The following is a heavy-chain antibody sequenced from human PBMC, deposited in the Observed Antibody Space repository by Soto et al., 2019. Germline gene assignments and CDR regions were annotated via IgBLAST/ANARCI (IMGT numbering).Heavy chain of an antibody. D-gene: IGHD3-22*01. CDR3: ARDRHSSGFNWFDP. CDR1: GFTFSSYG. CDR2: IWYDGSNK. J-gene: IGHJ5*02. Sequence: PGGSLRLSCAASGFTFSSYGMHWVRQAPGKGLEWVAVIWYDGSNKYYADSVKGRFTISRDNSKNTLYLQMNSLRAEDTAVYYCARDRHSSGFNWFDPWGQGTLVTVSS. V-gene: IGHV3-33*01.